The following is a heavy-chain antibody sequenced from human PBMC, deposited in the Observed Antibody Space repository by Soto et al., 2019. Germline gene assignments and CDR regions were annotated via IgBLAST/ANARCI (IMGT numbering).Heavy chain of an antibody. V-gene: IGHV1-46*01. CDR3: AREENCSGGTCYSEYFHR. J-gene: IGHJ1*01. Sequence: GASVKVSCKASGYLFTAYSMHWVRLAPGQGLEWMGVVNPSGGNTKYAQNFQGRVTMTRDTSTTTIYMELSSLRSDDTAIYYCAREENCSGGTCYSEYFHRWGQGTLVTVSS. D-gene: IGHD2-15*01. CDR2: VNPSGGNT. CDR1: GYLFTAYS.